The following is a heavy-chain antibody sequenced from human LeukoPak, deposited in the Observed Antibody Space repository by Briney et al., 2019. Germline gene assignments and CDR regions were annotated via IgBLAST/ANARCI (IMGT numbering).Heavy chain of an antibody. CDR1: GFTFSSYS. D-gene: IGHD3-9*01. J-gene: IGHJ3*02. CDR2: ISSSSSTI. CDR3: ARDAYYDILTGYYDDAFDI. Sequence: GGSLRPSCAASGFTFSSYSMNWVRQAPGKGLEWVSYISSSSSTIYYADSVKGRFTISRDNAKNSLYLQMNSLRDEDTAVYYCARDAYYDILTGYYDDAFDIWGQGTMVTVSS. V-gene: IGHV3-48*02.